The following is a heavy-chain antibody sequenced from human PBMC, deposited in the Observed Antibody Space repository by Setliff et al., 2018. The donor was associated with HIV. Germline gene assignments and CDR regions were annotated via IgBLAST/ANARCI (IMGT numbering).Heavy chain of an antibody. J-gene: IGHJ6*03. Sequence: PSETLSLTCAVYDGSFSGYYWSWIRQPPGKGLEWIGEIDHSGSTNHNPSLKSRVTISVDTSKKQFSLRLSSVTAADTAVYFCARGFGSSWGGNYYYYYMDVWGKGTTVTVS. V-gene: IGHV4-34*01. CDR3: ARGFGSSWGGNYYYYYMDV. CDR2: IDHSGST. D-gene: IGHD6-13*01. CDR1: DGSFSGYY.